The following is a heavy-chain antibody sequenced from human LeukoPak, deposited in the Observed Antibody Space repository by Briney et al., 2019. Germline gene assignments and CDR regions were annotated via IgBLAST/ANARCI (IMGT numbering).Heavy chain of an antibody. CDR1: GYSFSSSG. D-gene: IGHD3/OR15-3a*01. CDR2: ISGYNGNT. J-gene: IGHJ4*02. Sequence: ASVKVSCKASGYSFSSSGITWVRQAPAQGLEWMGWISGYNGNTADAQIFQGRVTMTPDTSTSTAYMELRSLRSDDTAIYYCVRSDRTGYYYFDYWGQGTLVTVSS. V-gene: IGHV1-18*01. CDR3: VRSDRTGYYYFDY.